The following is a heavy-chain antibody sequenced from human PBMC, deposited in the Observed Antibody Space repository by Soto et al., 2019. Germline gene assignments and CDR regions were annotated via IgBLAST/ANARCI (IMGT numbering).Heavy chain of an antibody. V-gene: IGHV4-59*08. CDR3: ARGPTRYYFDY. Sequence: PSETLSLTCTVSGGSTTSYYWSWIRQPPGKGLEWIGYIYYSGSTNYNPSLKSRVTVSVDTSKNQFSLNLSSVTAADTAVYYCARGPTRYYFDYWSQGTLVTVSS. J-gene: IGHJ4*02. D-gene: IGHD2-15*01. CDR1: GGSTTSYY. CDR2: IYYSGST.